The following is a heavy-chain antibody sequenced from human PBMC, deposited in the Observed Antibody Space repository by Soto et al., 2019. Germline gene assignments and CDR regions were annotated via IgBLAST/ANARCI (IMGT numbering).Heavy chain of an antibody. D-gene: IGHD3-22*01. J-gene: IGHJ4*02. Sequence: PSETLSLTCAVYGGSFSGYYWSWIRQPPGKGLEWIGEINHSGSTNYNPSLKSRVTISVDTSKNQFSLKLSSVTAADTAVYYCARGLSRYYDSSGYYRYWGQGTLVTVSS. CDR2: INHSGST. V-gene: IGHV4-34*01. CDR1: GGSFSGYY. CDR3: ARGLSRYYDSSGYYRY.